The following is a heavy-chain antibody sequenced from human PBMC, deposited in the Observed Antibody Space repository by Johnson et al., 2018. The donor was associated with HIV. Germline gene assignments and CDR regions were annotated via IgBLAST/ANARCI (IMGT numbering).Heavy chain of an antibody. Sequence: VQLVESGGGLVQPGRSLRLSCAASGFTFDDYAMHWVRQAPGKGLEWLSYISSSASTIYYADSVKGRFTISRDNAKNSLFLQMTSLRAEDTAVYYCARCYDSSAYYYVGAFDIWGQGTMVTVSS. V-gene: IGHV3-48*03. CDR3: ARCYDSSAYYYVGAFDI. CDR2: ISSSASTI. CDR1: GFTFDDYA. D-gene: IGHD3-22*01. J-gene: IGHJ3*02.